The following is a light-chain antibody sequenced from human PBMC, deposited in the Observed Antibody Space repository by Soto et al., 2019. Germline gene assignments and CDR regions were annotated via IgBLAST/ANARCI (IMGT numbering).Light chain of an antibody. V-gene: IGKV1-13*02. Sequence: AIQLTQSPSSLSASVGDRVTITCRASQGISSGLAWYQQRPGKAPQLLIFDASSLESGVPSRFSGSGSGTEFTLTISSLQPEEFATYYCQQFNTYPLAFGGGTKVEIK. CDR3: QQFNTYPLA. J-gene: IGKJ4*01. CDR2: DAS. CDR1: QGISSG.